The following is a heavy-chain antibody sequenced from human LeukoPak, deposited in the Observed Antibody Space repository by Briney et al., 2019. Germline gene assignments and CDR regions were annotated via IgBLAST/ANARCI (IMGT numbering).Heavy chain of an antibody. CDR1: GFTFSSYG. CDR3: AREAASGWYGIDY. V-gene: IGHV3-23*01. CDR2: ISGSGGST. Sequence: GGSLRLSCAASGFTFSSYGMSWVRQAPGKGLEWVSAISGSGGSTHYADSVKGRFTISRDNSKNTLYLQMNSLRAEDTAVYYCAREAASGWYGIDYWGQGTLVTVSS. J-gene: IGHJ4*02. D-gene: IGHD6-19*01.